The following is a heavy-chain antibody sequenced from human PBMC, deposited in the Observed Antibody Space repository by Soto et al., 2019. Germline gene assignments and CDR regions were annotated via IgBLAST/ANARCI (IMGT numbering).Heavy chain of an antibody. CDR2: ISGSGGSP. D-gene: IGHD2-2*01. J-gene: IGHJ4*02. V-gene: IGHV3-23*01. Sequence: GGSLRLSCAASGFTFSSYAMSWVRQAPGKGLEWVSAISGSGGSPSYADSVQGRFTISRDNPKNTLYLQMNSLRAEDTAMYYCAKARCSTTNCYVPDYWGQGTLVTVSS. CDR1: GFTFSSYA. CDR3: AKARCSTTNCYVPDY.